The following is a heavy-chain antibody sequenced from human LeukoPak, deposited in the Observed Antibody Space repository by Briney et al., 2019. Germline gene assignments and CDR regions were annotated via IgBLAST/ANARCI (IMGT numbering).Heavy chain of an antibody. J-gene: IGHJ3*02. CDR1: GGTFSSYA. D-gene: IGHD2-15*01. Sequence: ASVKVSCKASGGTFSSYAISWVRQAPGQGLEWMGGIIPIFGTANYAQKFQGRVTITADESTSTAYMELSSLRSEDTAVYYCARAARWSPRALQSAFDIWGQGTMVTVPS. CDR3: ARAARWSPRALQSAFDI. CDR2: IIPIFGTA. V-gene: IGHV1-69*13.